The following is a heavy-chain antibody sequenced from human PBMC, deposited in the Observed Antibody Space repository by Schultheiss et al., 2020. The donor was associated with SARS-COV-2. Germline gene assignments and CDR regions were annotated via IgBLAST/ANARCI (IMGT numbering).Heavy chain of an antibody. CDR3: ARRRNHYYMDV. V-gene: IGHV4-61*05. CDR1: GGSIGTSNHH. CDR2: IYYSGST. Sequence: SETLSLTCTVSGGSIGTSNHHWGWIRQPPGKRLEWIGYIYYSGSTNYNPSLKSRVTISVDTSKNQFSLKLSSVTAADTAVYYCARRRNHYYMDVWGKGTTVTVSS. J-gene: IGHJ6*03. D-gene: IGHD1-14*01.